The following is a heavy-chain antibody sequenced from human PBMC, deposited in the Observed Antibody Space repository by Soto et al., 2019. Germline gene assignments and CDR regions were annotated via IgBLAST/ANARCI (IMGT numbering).Heavy chain of an antibody. CDR2: IYDTGISGYTPST. CDR3: ARGEDAFFYYGLDV. CDR1: GGSISDSDW. Sequence: PSETLSLTCVVSGGSISDSDWWSWIRRPPGKGLEWIAYIYDTGISGYTPSTSYNPSLKSRVTMSVDTSKSQFSLKLTSVTAADTAVYYCARGEDAFFYYGLDVWGQGITVTVSS. V-gene: IGHV4-59*01. J-gene: IGHJ6*02.